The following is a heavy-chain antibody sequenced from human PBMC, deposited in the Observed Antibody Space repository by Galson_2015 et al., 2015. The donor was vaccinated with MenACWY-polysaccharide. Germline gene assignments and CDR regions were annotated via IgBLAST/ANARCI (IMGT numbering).Heavy chain of an antibody. V-gene: IGHV1-8*01. J-gene: IGHJ4*02. CDR1: GYTFTSYD. CDR3: ASTKAGTHYFDY. D-gene: IGHD6-19*01. CDR2: MNPNSGNT. Sequence: QSGAEVKKPGESLQISCKASGYTFTSYDINWVRQATGQGLEWMGWMNPNSGNTGYAQKFQGRVTMTRNTSISTAYMELSSLTSEDTAVYYCASTKAGTHYFDYWGQGTLVTVSS.